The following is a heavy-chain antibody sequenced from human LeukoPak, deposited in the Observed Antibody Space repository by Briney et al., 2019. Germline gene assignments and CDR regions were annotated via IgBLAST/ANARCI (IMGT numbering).Heavy chain of an antibody. Sequence: GASVKVSCKVSGYTLTELSMHWVRQATGQGLEWMGWMNPNSGNTGYAQKFQGRVTMTRNTSISTAYMELSSLRSEDTAVYYCAKDPGGVMLHLIEYYFDYWGQGTLVTVSS. CDR1: GYTLTELS. CDR3: AKDPGGVMLHLIEYYFDY. CDR2: MNPNSGNT. V-gene: IGHV1-8*01. D-gene: IGHD3-16*01. J-gene: IGHJ4*02.